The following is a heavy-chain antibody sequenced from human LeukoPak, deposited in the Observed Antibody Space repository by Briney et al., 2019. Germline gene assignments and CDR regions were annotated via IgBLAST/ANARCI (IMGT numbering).Heavy chain of an antibody. D-gene: IGHD6-6*01. CDR2: ISAYNGNT. CDR1: GYTFTSYG. CDR3: AREYSSSSGLGGYYYYYMDV. J-gene: IGHJ6*03. Sequence: ASVKVSCKASGYTFTSYGISWVRQAPEQGLEWMGWISAYNGNTNYAQKLQGRVTMTTDTSTSTAYMELRSLRSDDTAVYYCAREYSSSSGLGGYYYYYMDVWGKGTTVTVSS. V-gene: IGHV1-18*01.